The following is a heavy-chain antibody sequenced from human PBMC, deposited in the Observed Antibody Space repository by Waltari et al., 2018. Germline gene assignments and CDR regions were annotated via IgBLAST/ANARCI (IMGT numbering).Heavy chain of an antibody. CDR1: GYTFTSYD. CDR3: ARVVRGVSKYYFDY. CDR2: MNPNSGNT. D-gene: IGHD3-10*01. Sequence: QVQLVQSGAEVKKPGASVKVSCKASGYTFTSYDINWVRQATGQGIEWMGWMNPNSGNTCYAQKFQGRVTMTRNTSISTAYMELSSLRSEDTAVYYCARVVRGVSKYYFDYWGQGTLVTVSS. J-gene: IGHJ4*02. V-gene: IGHV1-8*01.